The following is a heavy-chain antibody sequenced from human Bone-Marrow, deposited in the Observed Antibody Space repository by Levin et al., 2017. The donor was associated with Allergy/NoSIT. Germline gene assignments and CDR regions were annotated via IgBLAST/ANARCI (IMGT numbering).Heavy chain of an antibody. V-gene: IGHV4-31*03. CDR1: GGSISGGGSY. Sequence: SQTLSLTCTVSGGSISGGGSYWSWIRQHPGKGLEWLGYIYYSGNTYYNPSLKRRLSISVDTSRNQFSLKLSSVTAADTAVHYCARDTGYDLDSWGQGILVTVSS. D-gene: IGHD5-12*01. J-gene: IGHJ4*02. CDR3: ARDTGYDLDS. CDR2: IYYSGNT.